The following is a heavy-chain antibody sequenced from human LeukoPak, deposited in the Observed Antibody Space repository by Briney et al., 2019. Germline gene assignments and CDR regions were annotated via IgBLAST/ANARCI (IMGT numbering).Heavy chain of an antibody. CDR3: AKGGLRYFDWLSYFDY. CDR2: ISWNSGNI. V-gene: IGHV3-9*01. CDR1: GFTFRNYA. Sequence: PGRSLRLSCAASGFTFRNYAMHWVRQAPGKGLEWVTGISWNSGNIVYADSVKGGFTISRDNAKTSLYLQMNSLRAEDTALYYCAKGGLRYFDWLSYFDYWGQGTLVTVSS. D-gene: IGHD3-9*01. J-gene: IGHJ4*02.